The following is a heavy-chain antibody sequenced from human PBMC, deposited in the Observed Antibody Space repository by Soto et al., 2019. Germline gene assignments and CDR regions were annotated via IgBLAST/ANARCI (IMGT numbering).Heavy chain of an antibody. Sequence: VGSLRLSCATSEFTFSTYAMTWVRQAPGETLEWVSSIWGNGGGGTTSYADSVKGRFTISRDNSKSTLYLRMTSLRVEDTAVYYCTTDPHGDYIGAFDFWGQGILVTVSS. CDR3: TTDPHGDYIGAFDF. V-gene: IGHV3-23*01. D-gene: IGHD4-17*01. J-gene: IGHJ3*01. CDR2: IWGNGGGGTT. CDR1: EFTFSTYA.